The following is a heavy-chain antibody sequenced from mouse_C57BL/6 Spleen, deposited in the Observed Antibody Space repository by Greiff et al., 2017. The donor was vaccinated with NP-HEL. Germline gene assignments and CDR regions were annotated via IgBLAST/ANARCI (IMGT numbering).Heavy chain of an antibody. CDR2: IYPGDGDT. CDR3: ARGGSDYGYAMDY. V-gene: IGHV1-82*01. Sequence: QVQLQQSGPELVKPGASVKISCKASGYAFSSSWMNWVKQRPGQGLEWIGRIYPGDGDTNYNGKFKGKATLTADKSSSTAYMQLSSLTSEDSAVSFWARGGSDYGYAMDYWGQGTSVTVSS. CDR1: GYAFSSSW. D-gene: IGHD2-4*01. J-gene: IGHJ4*01.